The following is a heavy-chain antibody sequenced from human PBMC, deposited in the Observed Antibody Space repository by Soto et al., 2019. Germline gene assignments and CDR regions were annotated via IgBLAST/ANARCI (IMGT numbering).Heavy chain of an antibody. D-gene: IGHD1-7*01. CDR3: AGDRLIVTGTTKGGDYYYGMDV. J-gene: IGHJ6*02. CDR2: TYYMSKWYN. V-gene: IGHV6-1*01. Sequence: PAQTLSLTCAISGDSVSSNSAAWNWIRQSPSRGLEWLGRTYYMSKWYNDYAVSVKSRITINPDTSKNQFSLQLNSVTPEDTAVYYCAGDRLIVTGTTKGGDYYYGMDVWGQGTTVTVSS. CDR1: GDSVSSNSAA.